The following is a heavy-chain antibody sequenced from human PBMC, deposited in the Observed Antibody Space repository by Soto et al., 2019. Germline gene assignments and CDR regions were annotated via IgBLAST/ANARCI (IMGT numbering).Heavy chain of an antibody. V-gene: IGHV1-18*04. J-gene: IGHJ6*02. CDR3: ARRAQPGSGWYRYYFYCGMDV. CDR2: ISAYNGNT. CDR1: GYTFTSYG. Sequence: ASVKVSCKASGYTFTSYGISWVRQAPGQGLEWMGWISAYNGNTNYAQKLQGRVTMTTDTSTSTAYMELRGLRSDDTAVYYCARRAQPGSGWYRYYFYCGMDVWGQGTTVTVLL. D-gene: IGHD6-19*01.